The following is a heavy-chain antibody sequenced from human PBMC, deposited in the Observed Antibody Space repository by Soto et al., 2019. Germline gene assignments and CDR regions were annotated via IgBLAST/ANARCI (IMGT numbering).Heavy chain of an antibody. D-gene: IGHD5-12*01. CDR2: INSDGSST. CDR1: GFTFSSYW. Sequence: GGSLRLSCAASGFTFSSYWMHWVRQAPGKGLVWVSRINSDGSSTSYADSVKGRFTISRDKAKNTLYLQMNSLRAEDTAVYYCARFRVSWATGYYYYYGMDVWGQGTTVTVSS. V-gene: IGHV3-74*01. J-gene: IGHJ6*02. CDR3: ARFRVSWATGYYYYYGMDV.